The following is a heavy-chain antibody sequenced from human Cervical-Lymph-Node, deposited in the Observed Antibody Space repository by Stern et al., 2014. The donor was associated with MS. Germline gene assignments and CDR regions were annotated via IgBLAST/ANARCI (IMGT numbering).Heavy chain of an antibody. CDR1: GFTFSSFG. CDR3: AREGGNTAEYFQH. J-gene: IGHJ1*01. Sequence: DQLVESGGGVVQPGRSLRLSCAASGFTFSSFGMHWVRQAPGKGLEWLAIIWYDGSNRYYADSVKGRFTLSRDNSKNTLYLQMNSLRAEDTAVYYCAREGGNTAEYFQHWGQGTLVTVSS. CDR2: IWYDGSNR. V-gene: IGHV3-33*01. D-gene: IGHD4-23*01.